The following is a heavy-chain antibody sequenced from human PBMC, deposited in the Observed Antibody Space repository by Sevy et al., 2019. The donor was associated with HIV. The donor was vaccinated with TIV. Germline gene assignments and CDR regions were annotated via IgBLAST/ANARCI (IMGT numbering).Heavy chain of an antibody. Sequence: GGSLRLSCAASEFIFSTYAMHWVRQAPGKGLEWVAFIRHDGNNNYYADSLKGRFTISRDNSKNTLYLQMNSLRSEDTAVYYCAKESGYSYGYDYWGQGTLVTVSS. D-gene: IGHD5-18*01. CDR3: AKESGYSYGYDY. CDR1: EFIFSTYA. V-gene: IGHV3-30*02. J-gene: IGHJ4*02. CDR2: IRHDGNNN.